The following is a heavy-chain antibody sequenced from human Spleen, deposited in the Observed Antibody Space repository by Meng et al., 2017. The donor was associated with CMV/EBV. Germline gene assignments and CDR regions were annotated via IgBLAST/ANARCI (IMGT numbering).Heavy chain of an antibody. D-gene: IGHD6-13*01. CDR2: ISTSGTST. J-gene: IGHJ4*02. CDR1: GFTFSSYA. V-gene: IGHV3-23*01. Sequence: GESLKISCAASGFTFSSYAMSWVRQAPGKGLEWVSAISTSGTSTYYADSVKARFTISRDNSKNTLFLQMNSLRAEDTAVYYCARQRTPQRLVPSFIDSWGQGTLVTVSS. CDR3: ARQRTPQRLVPSFIDS.